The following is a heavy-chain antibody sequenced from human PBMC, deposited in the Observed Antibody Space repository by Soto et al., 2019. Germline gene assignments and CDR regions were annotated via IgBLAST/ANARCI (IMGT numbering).Heavy chain of an antibody. D-gene: IGHD6-6*01. CDR2: IIPMFTIT. Sequence: QVQLVQSGAEVKKSGSSVKVSCKASAGTFINYAISWVRQAPGQGLEWMGGIIPMFTITNYAHEFQGRVTITADESTSTAYMELSSLRSEYTAVYYCVPLQTSEITGRPGMDVWGQGTTVTVSS. CDR3: VPLQTSEITGRPGMDV. CDR1: AGTFINYA. J-gene: IGHJ6*02. V-gene: IGHV1-69*01.